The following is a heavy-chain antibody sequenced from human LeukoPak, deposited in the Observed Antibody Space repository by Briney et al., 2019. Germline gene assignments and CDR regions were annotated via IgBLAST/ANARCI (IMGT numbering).Heavy chain of an antibody. J-gene: IGHJ3*02. CDR2: ISGSGGST. V-gene: IGHV3-23*01. D-gene: IGHD3-22*01. Sequence: PGGSLRLSCAASGFTFSSYAMSWVRQAPGKGLEWVSAISGSGGSTYYADSVKGRFTISRDNSKNTLYLQMNSLRAEDTAVYYCAKGLRFYYDGTDAFDIWGQGTMVTVSS. CDR3: AKGLRFYYDGTDAFDI. CDR1: GFTFSSYA.